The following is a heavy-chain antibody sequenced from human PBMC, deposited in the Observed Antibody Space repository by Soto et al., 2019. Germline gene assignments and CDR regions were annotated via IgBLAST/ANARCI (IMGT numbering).Heavy chain of an antibody. V-gene: IGHV4-59*08. D-gene: IGHD6-19*01. CDR3: ARRYSSGFDY. CDR1: GGSISSYY. Sequence: QVQLQESGPGLVKPSETLSLTCTVSGGSISSYYWSWIRQPPGKGLEWIGYIYYSGRTNYNPSLKRRVTISVDTSKNQFSLKLTSVTAGDTAVYYCARRYSSGFDYWVQGTLATVSS. J-gene: IGHJ4*02. CDR2: IYYSGRT.